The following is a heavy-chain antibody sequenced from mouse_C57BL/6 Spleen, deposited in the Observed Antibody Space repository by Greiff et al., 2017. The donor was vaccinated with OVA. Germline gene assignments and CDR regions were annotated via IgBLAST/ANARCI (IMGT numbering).Heavy chain of an antibody. CDR1: GYSITSGYY. CDR2: ISYDGSN. CDR3: ARDGPFDY. V-gene: IGHV3-6*01. J-gene: IGHJ2*01. Sequence: EVQLQESGPGLVKPSQSLSLTCSVTGYSITSGYYWNWIRQFPGNKLEWMGYISYDGSNNYNPSLKNRISITRDTSKNQFFLKLNSVTTEDTATYYCARDGPFDYWGQGPTLTVSS.